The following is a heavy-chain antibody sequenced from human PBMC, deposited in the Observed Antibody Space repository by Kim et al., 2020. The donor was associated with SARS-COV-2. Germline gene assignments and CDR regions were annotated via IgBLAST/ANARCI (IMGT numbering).Heavy chain of an antibody. CDR2: INHSGST. V-gene: IGHV4-34*01. D-gene: IGHD3-10*01. J-gene: IGHJ6*02. CDR1: GGSFSGYY. CDR3: ARTQQAPRGITMVRGVMRYYYYGMDV. Sequence: SETLSLTCAVYGGSFSGYYWSWIRQPPGKGLEWIGEINHSGSTNYNPSLKSRVTISVDTSKNQFSLKLSSVTAADTAVYYCARTQQAPRGITMVRGVMRYYYYGMDVWGQGTTVTVSS.